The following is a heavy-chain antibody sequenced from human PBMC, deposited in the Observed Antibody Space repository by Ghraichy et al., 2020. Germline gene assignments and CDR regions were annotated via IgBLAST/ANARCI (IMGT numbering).Heavy chain of an antibody. CDR1: GGSISSDDYS. V-gene: IGHV4-30-2*01. CDR2: IYHSGRT. Sequence: SETLSLTCAVSGGSISSDDYSWSWIRQPPGKGLEWIGNIYHSGRTFYNPSLKSRVIISVDRFKNQFSLKLRSVTFADTAIDNCARANNGDYGDYFDYWGQGILVTVSS. D-gene: IGHD4-17*01. CDR3: ARANNGDYGDYFDY. J-gene: IGHJ4*02.